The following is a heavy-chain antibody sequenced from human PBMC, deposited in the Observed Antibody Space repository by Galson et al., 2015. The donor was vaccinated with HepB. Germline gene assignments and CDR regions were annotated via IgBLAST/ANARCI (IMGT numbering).Heavy chain of an antibody. CDR3: AGGSGYLIDD. V-gene: IGHV3-7*03. J-gene: IGHJ4*02. CDR2: IRQDGSAI. CDR1: GFTFSTYW. D-gene: IGHD2-2*03. Sequence: SLRLSCAASGFTFSTYWMNWVRQAPGKGLEWVAIIRQDGSAIHYMDSVRGRFTISRDNAKNSLYLQMNSLHAEDTAVYYCAGGSGYLIDDWGQGTVVTVSS.